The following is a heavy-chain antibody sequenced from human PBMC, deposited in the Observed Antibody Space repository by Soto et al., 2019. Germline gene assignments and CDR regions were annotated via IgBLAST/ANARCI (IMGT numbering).Heavy chain of an antibody. Sequence: EVQLVESGGGLVQPGGSLRLSCATSGFDFSNTWIHWVRQVPGQGLVWVSRINSDGSSIIYADSVKGRFTLSRDNAKNTVQLQMSSLRVEDTAVYYCAKDWYHTIDSWGQGIPVIVSS. CDR1: GFDFSNTW. CDR3: AKDWYHTIDS. CDR2: INSDGSSI. D-gene: IGHD1-20*01. J-gene: IGHJ4*02. V-gene: IGHV3-74*01.